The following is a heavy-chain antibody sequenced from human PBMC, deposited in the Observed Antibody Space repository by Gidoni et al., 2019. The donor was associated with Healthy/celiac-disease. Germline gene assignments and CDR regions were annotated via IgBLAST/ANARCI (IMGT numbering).Heavy chain of an antibody. CDR3: ARIERSYYMGNFDY. CDR1: GFPFSSYW. J-gene: IGHJ4*02. CDR2: IKQDGSEK. Sequence: EVQLVESGGGLVQPGGSLRLSCEASGFPFSSYWMSWVRQAPGKGLEWVANIKQDGSEKYYVDSVKGRFTISRDNAKNSLYLQMNSLRAEDTAVYYCARIERSYYMGNFDYWGQGTLVTVSS. V-gene: IGHV3-7*01. D-gene: IGHD3-10*01.